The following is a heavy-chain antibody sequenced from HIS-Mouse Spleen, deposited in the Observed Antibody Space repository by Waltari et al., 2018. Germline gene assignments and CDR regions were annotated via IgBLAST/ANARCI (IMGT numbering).Heavy chain of an antibody. Sequence: EVQLVESGGGLVQPGGSLGLSCAASGFTFSRYWMHWVRQAPGKGLVWVSRINSDGSSTSYADSVKGRFTISRDNAKNTLYLQMNSLRAEDTAVYYCARDLELDAFDIWGQGTMVTVSS. CDR3: ARDLELDAFDI. CDR2: INSDGSST. D-gene: IGHD1-1*01. CDR1: GFTFSRYW. J-gene: IGHJ3*02. V-gene: IGHV3-74*01.